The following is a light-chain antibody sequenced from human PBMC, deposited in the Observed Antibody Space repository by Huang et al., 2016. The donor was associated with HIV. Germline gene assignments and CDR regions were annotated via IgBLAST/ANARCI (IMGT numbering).Light chain of an antibody. V-gene: IGKV4-1*01. CDR1: QSVLYSSNNKNY. CDR3: QQYYSAPLT. J-gene: IGKJ4*01. Sequence: DIVMTQSPDSLAVSLGERATINCKSSQSVLYSSNNKNYLVWYQQKPGKPPKLLIYWASTRESGVPDRFSGSGSGTDFTLTISSLQAEDVAVYYCQQYYSAPLTFGGGTKVEIK. CDR2: WAS.